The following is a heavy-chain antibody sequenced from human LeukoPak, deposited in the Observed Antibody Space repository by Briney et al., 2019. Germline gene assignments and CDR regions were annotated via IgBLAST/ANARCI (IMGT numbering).Heavy chain of an antibody. D-gene: IGHD1-26*01. J-gene: IGHJ4*02. CDR3: AILGSYSNGTEFGY. V-gene: IGHV1-69-2*01. Sequence: ASVKVSCKVSGYTFTDYYMHWVQQAPGKGLEWMGLVDPEDGETIYAEKFQGRVTITADTSTDTAYMELSSLRSEDTAVYYCAILGSYSNGTEFGYWGQGTLVTVSS. CDR1: GYTFTDYY. CDR2: VDPEDGET.